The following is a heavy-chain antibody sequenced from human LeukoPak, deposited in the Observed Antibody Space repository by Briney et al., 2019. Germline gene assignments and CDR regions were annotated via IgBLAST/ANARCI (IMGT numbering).Heavy chain of an antibody. D-gene: IGHD6-13*01. Sequence: GGSLRLSCAASGFTFSSYSMNWVRQAPGKGLEWVSSISSSSSYIYYADSVKGRFTISRDNSKNTLYLQMNSLRAEDTAVYYCASVAAAGMDDYWGQGTLVTVSS. CDR1: GFTFSSYS. CDR2: ISSSSSYI. CDR3: ASVAAAGMDDY. V-gene: IGHV3-21*01. J-gene: IGHJ4*02.